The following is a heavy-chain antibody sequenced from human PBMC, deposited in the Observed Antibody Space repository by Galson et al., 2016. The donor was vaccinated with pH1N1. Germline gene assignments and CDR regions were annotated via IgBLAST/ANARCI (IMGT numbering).Heavy chain of an antibody. Sequence: SLRLSCAASGFTFSSFWMHWVRQVPGKGLVWVSRISTEGSSVSYADSVKGRFTISRDNARSTLYLEMNSLTAEDTALYYCARVRLILPGDPTGYFVLWGQGALVTVSS. V-gene: IGHV3-74*01. CDR3: ARVRLILPGDPTGYFVL. J-gene: IGHJ4*02. CDR1: GFTFSSFW. CDR2: ISTEGSSV. D-gene: IGHD7-27*01.